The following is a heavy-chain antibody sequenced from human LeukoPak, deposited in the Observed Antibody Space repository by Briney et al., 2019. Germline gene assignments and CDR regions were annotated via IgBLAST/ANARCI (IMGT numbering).Heavy chain of an antibody. CDR1: GFSFSDYA. CDR3: ARDFFLGSSYNYYFDY. J-gene: IGHJ4*02. CDR2: ISYDGSNN. V-gene: IGHV3-30*04. D-gene: IGHD5-24*01. Sequence: GGSLRLSCAGYGFSFSDYAMHWVRQAPAKGLEWVAVISYDGSNNYYADSVKGRFTISRDNSRNTLYLQMNSLRLEDTAVYYCARDFFLGSSYNYYFDYWGRGTLVTVSS.